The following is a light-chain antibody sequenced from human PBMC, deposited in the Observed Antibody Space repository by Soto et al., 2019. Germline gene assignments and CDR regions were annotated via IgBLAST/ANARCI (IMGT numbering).Light chain of an antibody. Sequence: QSVLTQPPSASGTPGQRVTISCSGSSSNIGGNSVNWYQHLPGTPPNLLIYGNDQRPSGVPDRFSGSKSGTSASLAISGLQSEDEADYYCAAWDARLNGYVVFGGGTKLTVL. CDR3: AAWDARLNGYVV. CDR1: SSNIGGNS. V-gene: IGLV1-44*01. CDR2: GND. J-gene: IGLJ2*01.